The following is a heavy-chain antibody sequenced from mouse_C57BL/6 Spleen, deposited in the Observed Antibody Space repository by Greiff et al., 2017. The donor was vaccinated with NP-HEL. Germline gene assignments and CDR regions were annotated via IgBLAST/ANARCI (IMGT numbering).Heavy chain of an antibody. D-gene: IGHD1-1*01. CDR2: IYPRSGNT. Sequence: QVHVKQSGAELARPGASVKLSCKASGYTFTSYGISWVKQRTGQGLEWIGEIYPRSGNTYYNEKFKGKATLTADKSASTAYMELRSLTSEDSAVYFCAPHYGSSSFAYWGQGTLVTVSA. CDR1: GYTFTSYG. CDR3: APHYGSSSFAY. V-gene: IGHV1-81*01. J-gene: IGHJ3*01.